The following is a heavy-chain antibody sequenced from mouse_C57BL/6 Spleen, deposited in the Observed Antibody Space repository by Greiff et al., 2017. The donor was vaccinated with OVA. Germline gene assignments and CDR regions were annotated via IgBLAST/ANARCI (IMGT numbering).Heavy chain of an antibody. CDR1: GYTFTSYW. D-gene: IGHD2-4*01. V-gene: IGHV1-69*01. Sequence: VHLVESGAELVMPGASVKLSCKASGYTFTSYWMHWVKQRPGQGLEWIGEIDPSDSYTNYNQKFKGKSTLTVDKSSSTAYMQLSSLTSEDSAVYYCARSYDYPFDYWGQGTTLTVSS. CDR3: ARSYDYPFDY. CDR2: IDPSDSYT. J-gene: IGHJ2*01.